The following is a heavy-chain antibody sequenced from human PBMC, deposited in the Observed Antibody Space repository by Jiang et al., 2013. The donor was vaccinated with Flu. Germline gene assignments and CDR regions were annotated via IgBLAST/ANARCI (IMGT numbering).Heavy chain of an antibody. Sequence: SGAEVKKPGSSVKVSCKASGGTFSSYAISWVRQAPGQGLEWMGRIIPILGIANYAQKFQGRVTITADKSTSTAYMELSSLRSEDTAVYYCARDIYVDTAMDSYYYYGMDVWGKGTTVTVSS. J-gene: IGHJ6*04. CDR1: GGTFSSYA. V-gene: IGHV1-69*04. CDR3: ARDIYVDTAMDSYYYYGMDV. CDR2: IIPILGIA. D-gene: IGHD5-18*01.